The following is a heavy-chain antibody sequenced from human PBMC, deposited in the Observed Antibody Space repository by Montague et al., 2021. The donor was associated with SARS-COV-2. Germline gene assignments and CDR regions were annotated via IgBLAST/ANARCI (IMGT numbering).Heavy chain of an antibody. CDR2: IYYSGST. CDR1: GGSTSSYY. V-gene: IGHV4-59*01. D-gene: IGHD6-19*01. Sequence: SETLSLTCTVSGGSTSSYYWSWIRQPPGKGLEWIGYIYYSGSTNYNPSLKSRVTISVDTSKNQFSLKLSSVTAADTAVYYCARGSGWMGNAFDIWGKGTMVPVSS. CDR3: ARGSGWMGNAFDI. J-gene: IGHJ3*02.